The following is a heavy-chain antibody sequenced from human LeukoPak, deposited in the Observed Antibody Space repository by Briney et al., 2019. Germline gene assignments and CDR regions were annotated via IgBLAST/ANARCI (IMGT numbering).Heavy chain of an antibody. CDR2: INHSGST. V-gene: IGHV4-34*01. Sequence: SETLSLTCAVNGGSFSGYYWSWIRQPPGKGLEWIGEINHSGSTNYNPSLKSRVTISVDTSKNQFSLKLSSVTAADTAVYYCAREYGSGRMDIWGQGTTVTVSS. CDR3: AREYGSGRMDI. J-gene: IGHJ6*02. D-gene: IGHD3-10*01. CDR1: GGSFSGYY.